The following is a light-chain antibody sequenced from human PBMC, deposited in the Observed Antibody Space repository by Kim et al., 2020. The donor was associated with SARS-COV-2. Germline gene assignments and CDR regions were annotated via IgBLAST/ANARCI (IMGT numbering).Light chain of an antibody. Sequence: GERATLSCRASQTVGSSYLAWYQQKPGQAPRLLIQGASTRATGIPDRFSGSGSGTDFTLTISRLDPEDFAVYYCQQYGTSRGLTFGGGTKVDIK. J-gene: IGKJ4*01. CDR3: QQYGTSRGLT. CDR1: QTVGSSY. CDR2: GAS. V-gene: IGKV3-20*01.